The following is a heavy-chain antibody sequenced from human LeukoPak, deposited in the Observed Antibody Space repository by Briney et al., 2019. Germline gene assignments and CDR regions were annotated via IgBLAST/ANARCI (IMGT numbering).Heavy chain of an antibody. J-gene: IGHJ4*02. CDR2: INHSGST. V-gene: IGHV4-34*01. CDR3: ARLPYGSGSIDY. CDR1: GGSFSGYY. Sequence: PSETLSLTCAVYGGSFSGYYWSWIRQPPGKGLEWIGEINHSGSTNYNPSLKSRVTISVDTSKNQFSLKLSSVTAADTAVYYCARLPYGSGSIDYWGQGTLVTVSS. D-gene: IGHD3-10*01.